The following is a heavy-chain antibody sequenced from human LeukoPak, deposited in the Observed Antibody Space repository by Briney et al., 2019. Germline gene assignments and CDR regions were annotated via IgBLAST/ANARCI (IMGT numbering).Heavy chain of an antibody. Sequence: SVKVSCKASGGTFSSYAISWVRQAPGQGLEWMGGIIPIFGTANYAQKFQGRVTITADKSTSTAYMELSSLRSEDTAVYYCATRGYSYGWEYYYMDVWGKGTTVTVSS. CDR3: ATRGYSYGWEYYYMDV. V-gene: IGHV1-69*06. CDR2: IIPIFGTA. J-gene: IGHJ6*03. D-gene: IGHD5-18*01. CDR1: GGTFSSYA.